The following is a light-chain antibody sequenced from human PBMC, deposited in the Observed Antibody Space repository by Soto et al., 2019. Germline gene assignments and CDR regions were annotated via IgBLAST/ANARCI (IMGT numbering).Light chain of an antibody. CDR3: PQYNDYIT. Sequence: DIQMTQSPSPLSASIGDRVTLTCRASQSISTWLAWYQQKPGKCPKLLIYADSTLENGVPTRFSGTGSETEFTLTVSSLQPDDSATYYCPQYNDYITVGQVTRLEIK. CDR2: ADS. J-gene: IGKJ5*01. CDR1: QSISTW. V-gene: IGKV1-5*01.